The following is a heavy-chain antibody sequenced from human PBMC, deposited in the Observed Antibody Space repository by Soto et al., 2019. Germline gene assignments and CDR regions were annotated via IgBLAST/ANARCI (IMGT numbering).Heavy chain of an antibody. J-gene: IGHJ3*02. V-gene: IGHV1-69*02. D-gene: IGHD3-10*01. CDR1: GGTFSSYT. CDR3: ARPLGSLRAFDI. CDR2: IIPILGIA. Sequence: ASVKVSCKASGGTFSSYTISWVRQAPGQGLEWMGRIIPILGIANYAQKFQGRVTITADKSTSTAYMELSSLRSEDTAVYYCARPLGSLRAFDIWGQGTMVTVAS.